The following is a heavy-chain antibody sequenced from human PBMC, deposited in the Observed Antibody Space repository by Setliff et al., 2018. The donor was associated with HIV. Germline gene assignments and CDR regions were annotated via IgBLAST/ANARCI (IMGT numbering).Heavy chain of an antibody. V-gene: IGHV1-24*01. Sequence: ASVKVSCKVSGYALTELSIHWVRRAPGKGLEWMGGFDPEDDETIYAQKFQGRVTMTTDTSTSTAYMELRSLRSDDTAVYYCARDPTTALHPPLNWFDPWGQGTLVTVSS. J-gene: IGHJ5*02. CDR1: GYALTELS. D-gene: IGHD4-17*01. CDR2: FDPEDDET. CDR3: ARDPTTALHPPLNWFDP.